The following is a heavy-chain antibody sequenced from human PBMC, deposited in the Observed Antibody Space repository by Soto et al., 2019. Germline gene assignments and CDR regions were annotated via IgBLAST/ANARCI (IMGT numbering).Heavy chain of an antibody. Sequence: SETLSLTCTVSGGSISSYYWSWIRQPPGKGLEWIGYIYYSGSTYYNPSLKSRVTISVDTSKNQFSLKLSSVTAADTAVYYCAREQKFWSGYSSTFWFDPWGQGTLVTVSS. J-gene: IGHJ5*02. CDR3: AREQKFWSGYSSTFWFDP. CDR2: IYYSGST. V-gene: IGHV4-59*12. D-gene: IGHD3-3*01. CDR1: GGSISSYY.